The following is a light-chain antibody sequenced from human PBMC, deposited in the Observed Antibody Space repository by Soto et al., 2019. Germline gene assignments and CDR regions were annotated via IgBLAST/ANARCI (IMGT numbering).Light chain of an antibody. CDR3: QQYGSSPT. CDR1: QSVSSSY. CDR2: GAS. Sequence: EIVLTQSPGTLSLSPGERATLSCRASQSVSSSYLAWYQQNSGQAPSLLIYGASSRATGLPDRFSGSGSGRYFSLTISRLEPEDFAVYYCQQYGSSPTFGGGNTVEIK. V-gene: IGKV3-20*01. J-gene: IGKJ4*02.